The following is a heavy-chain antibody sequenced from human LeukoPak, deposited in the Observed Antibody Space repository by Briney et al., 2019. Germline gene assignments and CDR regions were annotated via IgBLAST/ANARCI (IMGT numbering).Heavy chain of an antibody. Sequence: SQTLSLTCVASGGSISSTIYSWGWIRQPPGKGLEWIGNIYHSGSTYYNPSLESRVTISVDRSKNHFSLNLRSVTAADSAVYFCVRESGPTADDAFDIWGQGTMVTVSS. D-gene: IGHD2-21*02. CDR2: IYHSGST. CDR1: GGSISSTIYS. CDR3: VRESGPTADDAFDI. V-gene: IGHV4-30-2*01. J-gene: IGHJ3*02.